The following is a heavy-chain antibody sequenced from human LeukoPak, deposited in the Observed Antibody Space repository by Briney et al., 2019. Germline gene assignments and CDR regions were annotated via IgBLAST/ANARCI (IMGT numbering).Heavy chain of an antibody. CDR1: GGSISRYY. V-gene: IGHV4-59*01. CDR2: IYYSGST. D-gene: IGHD3-10*01. J-gene: IGHJ2*01. Sequence: SETLSLTCTVSGGSISRYYWSWIRQPPGKELEGIGYIYYSGSTNYNPSLKSRVTISVDTSKNQFSLRLSSVTAADTAVYYCAGCGSGSYYSPWYFDLWGRGTLVTVSS. CDR3: AGCGSGSYYSPWYFDL.